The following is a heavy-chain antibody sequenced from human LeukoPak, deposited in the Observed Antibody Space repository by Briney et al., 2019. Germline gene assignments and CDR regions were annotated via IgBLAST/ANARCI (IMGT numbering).Heavy chain of an antibody. CDR1: GYPFTTSW. CDR2: IYPSDSDT. Sequence: PGESLKISCKGSGYPFTTSWIGWVRQMPGKGLEWMGIIYPSDSDTTYSPSFQGQVTISADKSISTAYLQWSSLRASDTAMYYCARLYGRYFDYWGQGTLVTVSS. J-gene: IGHJ4*02. CDR3: ARLYGRYFDY. D-gene: IGHD2-8*01. V-gene: IGHV5-51*01.